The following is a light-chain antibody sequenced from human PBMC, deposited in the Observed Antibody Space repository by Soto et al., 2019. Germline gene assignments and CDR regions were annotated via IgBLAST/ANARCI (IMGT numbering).Light chain of an antibody. J-gene: IGLJ1*01. V-gene: IGLV2-14*01. CDR2: EVS. CDR3: SSYTSTNTHV. CDR1: SSDVGGYSY. Sequence: QSAVTQPGSVSGSIGQSVTISCTGTSSDVGGYSYVSWYQQHPGKAPKLMIYEVSDRPSGVSNRFSGSKSGNTASLTISGLQAEDEADYYCSSYTSTNTHVFGTGTKVTVL.